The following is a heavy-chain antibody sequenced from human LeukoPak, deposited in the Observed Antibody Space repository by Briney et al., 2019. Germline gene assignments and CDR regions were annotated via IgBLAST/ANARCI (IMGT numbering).Heavy chain of an antibody. CDR2: ISYDGSNK. V-gene: IGHV3-30-3*01. Sequence: PGGSLRLSCAASGFTFSSYAMHWVRQAPGKGLEWVAVISYDGSNKYYADSVKGRFTISRDNSKNTLYLQMNSLRAEDTAVYYCARDFWAFGELFYFDYWGQGTLVTVSS. CDR3: ARDFWAFGELFYFDY. J-gene: IGHJ4*02. D-gene: IGHD3-10*01. CDR1: GFTFSSYA.